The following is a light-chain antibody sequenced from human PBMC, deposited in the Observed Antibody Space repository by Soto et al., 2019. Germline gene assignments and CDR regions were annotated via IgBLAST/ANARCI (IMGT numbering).Light chain of an antibody. CDR1: QSVSSSY. J-gene: IGKJ5*01. Sequence: EIVLTQSPGTLSLSPGERATLFCRASQSVSSSYLAWYQQKPGQAPRLLIYGASSRATGIPDRFSGSGSGTDFTLTNTRLEPEDFAVYYCQQYGTSPPITFGQGTRLEIK. V-gene: IGKV3-20*01. CDR3: QQYGTSPPIT. CDR2: GAS.